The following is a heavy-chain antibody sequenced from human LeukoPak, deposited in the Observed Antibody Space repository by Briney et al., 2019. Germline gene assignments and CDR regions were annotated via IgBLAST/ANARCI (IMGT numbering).Heavy chain of an antibody. CDR3: AKAPFQDSVVVTAFDY. V-gene: IGHV3-23*01. D-gene: IGHD2-21*02. J-gene: IGHJ4*02. CDR1: GFTFSSYA. Sequence: GGSLRLSCAASGFTFSSYAMSWVRQAPGKGLVWVSVISGGGVTTYYSDSVKGRFTISRDNSRNTLYLQLNSLRAEDSAVYYCAKAPFQDSVVVTAFDYWGQGTLVTVSS. CDR2: ISGGGVTT.